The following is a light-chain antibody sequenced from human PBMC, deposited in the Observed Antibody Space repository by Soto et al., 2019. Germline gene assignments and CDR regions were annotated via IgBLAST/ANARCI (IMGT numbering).Light chain of an antibody. V-gene: IGKV3D-7*01. Sequence: PGDRVTLSCRASQSVSSSYLTWYQQKPGQAPRLLIYGASTRATSIPARFSGSGSGTDFTLTISSLQPEDFAVYYCQQDYNLALTFGGGTKVEIK. CDR2: GAS. CDR3: QQDYNLALT. J-gene: IGKJ4*01. CDR1: QSVSSSY.